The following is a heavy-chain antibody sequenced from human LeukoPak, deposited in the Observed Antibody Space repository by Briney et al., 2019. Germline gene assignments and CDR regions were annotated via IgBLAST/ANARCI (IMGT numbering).Heavy chain of an antibody. CDR3: ARHLQQTYYYDSSGYYYDY. CDR1: GGSISSSSYY. CDR2: IYYSGST. V-gene: IGHV4-39*01. Sequence: SETLSLTCTVSGGSISSSSYYWGWIRQPPGKGLEWIGSIYYSGSTYYNPSLKGRVTISVDTSKNQFSLKLSSVTAADTAVYYCARHLQQTYYYDSSGYYYDYWGQGTLVTVSS. D-gene: IGHD3-22*01. J-gene: IGHJ4*02.